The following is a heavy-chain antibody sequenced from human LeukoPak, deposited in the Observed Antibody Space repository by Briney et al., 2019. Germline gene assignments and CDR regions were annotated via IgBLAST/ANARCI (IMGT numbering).Heavy chain of an antibody. D-gene: IGHD3-10*01. CDR3: APYPPLGWFGEPPRYS. Sequence: ASVKVSCKVSGYSLNELSMHWVRQAPGKGLEWMGGFDPEEGETFYARQFQGRLTMTEDTSTDTAYMEPRSLTSEDTALYYCAPYPPLGWFGEPPRYSWGQGTLVTVSS. V-gene: IGHV1-24*01. CDR1: GYSLNELS. J-gene: IGHJ4*02. CDR2: FDPEEGET.